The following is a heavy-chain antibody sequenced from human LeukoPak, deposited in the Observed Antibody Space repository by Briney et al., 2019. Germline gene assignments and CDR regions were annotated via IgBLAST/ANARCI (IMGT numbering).Heavy chain of an antibody. V-gene: IGHV1-24*01. D-gene: IGHD2-2*01. CDR2: FDPEDGET. Sequence: ASVKVSCKVSGYTLTEMSIHWVRQAPGGALEWMGGFDPEDGETVYAPKFQGRVTMTEDTSADTAYMELSSLRSEDTAVYYCTTCLNGAGQPVAIYYYGMDVWGQETTVTVSS. J-gene: IGHJ6*02. CDR1: GYTLTEMS. CDR3: TTCLNGAGQPVAIYYYGMDV.